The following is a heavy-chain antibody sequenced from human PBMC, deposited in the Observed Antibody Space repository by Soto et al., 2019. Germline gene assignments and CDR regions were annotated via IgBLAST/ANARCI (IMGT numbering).Heavy chain of an antibody. J-gene: IGHJ4*02. CDR3: ARGSVEMARLDY. CDR1: GGSFSVYY. CDR2: INHSGST. D-gene: IGHD5-12*01. V-gene: IGHV4-34*01. Sequence: SETLTLTSAVYGGSFSVYYWSWIRQPPGKGLEWIGEINHSGSTNYNPSLKSRVTISVDTSKNQFFLKLSSVTAADTAVYYCARGSVEMARLDYWGQGTLGTVSS.